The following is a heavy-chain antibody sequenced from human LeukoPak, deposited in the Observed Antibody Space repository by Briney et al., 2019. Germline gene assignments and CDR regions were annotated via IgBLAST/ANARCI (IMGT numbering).Heavy chain of an antibody. V-gene: IGHV1-18*01. CDR2: ISAYNGHT. J-gene: IGHJ2*01. Sequence: ASVKVSCKASGYSFTNYGILWVRQAPGQELEWMGWISAYNGHTNYAQKLQDRVTMTTETSTGTAYMELRSLISDDTAVYYCARITMVRGVLFDWYFDLWGRGTLVTVSS. CDR1: GYSFTNYG. CDR3: ARITMVRGVLFDWYFDL. D-gene: IGHD3-10*01.